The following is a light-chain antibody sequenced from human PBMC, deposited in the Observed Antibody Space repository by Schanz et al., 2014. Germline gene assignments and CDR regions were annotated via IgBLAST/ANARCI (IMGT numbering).Light chain of an antibody. CDR3: SSYAASDTVTL. V-gene: IGLV2-11*01. CDR1: SSDVGAYND. CDR2: DVN. J-gene: IGLJ3*02. Sequence: QSALTQPRSVSGSPGQSVTISCTGTSSDVGAYNDVSWYQQHPGKAPKLMIYDVNKRPSGVPDRFSGSKSGNTASLTISGLQPEDEADYYCSSYAASDTVTLFGGGTKLTVL.